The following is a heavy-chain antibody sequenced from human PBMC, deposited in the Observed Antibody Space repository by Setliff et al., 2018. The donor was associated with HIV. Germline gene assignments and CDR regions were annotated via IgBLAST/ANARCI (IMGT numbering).Heavy chain of an antibody. Sequence: SETLSLTCTVSGGSISRSSYHWGWIRQPPGKGLEWIGSFYYSGNTYYNPSLKSRVTISVDTSKNQFSLRLNSVTAADTAFYYCARHNPASVPASSPDYWGQGTLVTVSS. V-gene: IGHV4-39*01. D-gene: IGHD2-2*01. J-gene: IGHJ4*02. CDR3: ARHNPASVPASSPDY. CDR2: FYYSGNT. CDR1: GGSISRSSYH.